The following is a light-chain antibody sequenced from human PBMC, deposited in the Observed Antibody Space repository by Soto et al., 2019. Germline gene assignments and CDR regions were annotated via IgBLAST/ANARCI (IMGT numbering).Light chain of an antibody. CDR3: ASWDDSLSGRV. CDR1: TPNIGSNY. CDR2: RNH. J-gene: IGLJ3*02. V-gene: IGLV1-47*01. Sequence: VLTKPPSASGTPGRRVIISCSGKTPNIGSNYVYWYRHLPGTAPHLLISRNHQRPPGLPDRFSGSKSRTPASLAISGRRSEDEADYYCASWDDSLSGRVFGGGTKVTVL.